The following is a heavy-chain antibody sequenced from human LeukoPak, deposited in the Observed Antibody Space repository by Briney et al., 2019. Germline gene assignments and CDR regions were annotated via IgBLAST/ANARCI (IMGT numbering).Heavy chain of an antibody. CDR1: GGSTSSYY. J-gene: IGHJ5*02. CDR2: IYYSGST. V-gene: IGHV4-59*01. CDR3: ARALATTGGDNWFDP. D-gene: IGHD1-1*01. Sequence: PSETLSLTCTVSGGSTSSYYWSWIRQPPGKRLEWIGYIYYSGSTNYSPSLKSRVIISLDASKNHFSLKLSSVTAADTAVYYCARALATTGGDNWFDPWGQGTLVTVSS.